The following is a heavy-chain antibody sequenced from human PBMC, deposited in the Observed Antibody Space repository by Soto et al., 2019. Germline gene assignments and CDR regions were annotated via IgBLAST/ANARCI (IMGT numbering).Heavy chain of an antibody. D-gene: IGHD5-12*01. CDR3: ARGNQRGYSGYGDFDY. J-gene: IGHJ4*02. V-gene: IGHV4-4*02. CDR2: IYHSGST. CDR1: GGSISSSNW. Sequence: QVQLQESGPGLVKPSGTLSLTCAVSGGSISSSNWWSWVRQPPGKGLEWIGEIYHSGSTNYNPSLRSRVTISVYKSKNQFSLKLSSVTAADTAVYYCARGNQRGYSGYGDFDYWGQGTLVTVSS.